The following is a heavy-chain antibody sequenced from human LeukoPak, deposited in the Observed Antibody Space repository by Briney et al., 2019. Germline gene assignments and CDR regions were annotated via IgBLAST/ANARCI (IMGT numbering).Heavy chain of an antibody. CDR3: ARSAGCSSTSCYYIFDY. Sequence: PSETLSLTCAVYGGSFSGYYWSWIRQPPGKGLEWIGEINHSGSTNYNPSLKSRVTISVDTSKNQFSLKLSSVTAADTAVYYCARSAGCSSTSCYYIFDYWGQGTLVTVSS. D-gene: IGHD2-2*01. V-gene: IGHV4-34*01. CDR2: INHSGST. CDR1: GGSFSGYY. J-gene: IGHJ4*02.